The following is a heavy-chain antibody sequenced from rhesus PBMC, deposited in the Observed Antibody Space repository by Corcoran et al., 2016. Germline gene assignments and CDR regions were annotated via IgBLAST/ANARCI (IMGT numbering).Heavy chain of an antibody. CDR1: GYSFSSYW. Sequence: EVQLVQSGAEVKRPGESLKISCKTSGYSFSSYWISWVRQRPGKGLEWRVSIDPSYSHTRYSPSFQVHVTISADKSISTADLQWSSLKASDSATYYCAKPIRGYYYGLDSWGQGVVVTVSS. CDR3: AKPIRGYYYGLDS. CDR2: IDPSYSHT. V-gene: IGHV5-2*01. D-gene: IGHD3-9*01. J-gene: IGHJ6*01.